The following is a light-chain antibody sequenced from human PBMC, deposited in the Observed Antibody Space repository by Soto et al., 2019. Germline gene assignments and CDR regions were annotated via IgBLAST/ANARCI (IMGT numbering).Light chain of an antibody. V-gene: IGKV1-5*03. CDR3: QQYNDNWT. J-gene: IGKJ1*01. CDR2: KAP. CDR1: QSISSW. Sequence: DIQMTQYHSTLDASGGARVTISCRASQSISSWLAWYQQKPGQAPKPRIYKAPTLQSGAPSRFSGSGSGTEFTLAISSLQPDDSATYYCQQYNDNWTFGQGTKVDIK.